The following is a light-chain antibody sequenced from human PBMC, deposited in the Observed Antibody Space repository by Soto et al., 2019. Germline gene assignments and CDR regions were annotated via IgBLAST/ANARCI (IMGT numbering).Light chain of an antibody. CDR3: QSYDSRLSGYV. CDR2: GNS. Sequence: QSVLTQPPSVSGAPGQRVTISCTGSSSNIGAGYGVNWYQQLPGAAPKFLIYGNSNRPSGVPDQFSGSKSGTSASLAITGLQAEDEADYYCQSYDSRLSGYVFGTGTKVTVL. CDR1: SSNIGAGYG. J-gene: IGLJ1*01. V-gene: IGLV1-40*01.